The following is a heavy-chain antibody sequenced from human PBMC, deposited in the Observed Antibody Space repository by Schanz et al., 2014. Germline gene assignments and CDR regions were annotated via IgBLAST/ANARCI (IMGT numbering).Heavy chain of an antibody. CDR2: IIPITGIT. CDR1: GDTFRSYT. J-gene: IGHJ6*02. D-gene: IGHD3-16*01. CDR3: ATIGVNDYWRFGLDL. Sequence: QVQLVQSGAEVKKPGSSVKVSCKASGDTFRSYTINWVRHAPGQGLEWMGRIIPITGITNYAQKFQGRVTFTADKSTSTAFLEVNSLRSADTAVYYCATIGVNDYWRFGLDLWGQGTTVTVSS. V-gene: IGHV1-69*02.